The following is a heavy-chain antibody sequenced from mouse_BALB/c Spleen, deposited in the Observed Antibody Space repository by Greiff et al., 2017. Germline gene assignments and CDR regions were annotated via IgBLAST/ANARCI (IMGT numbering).Heavy chain of an antibody. Sequence: VKLMESGPGLVAPSQSLSITCTVSGFSLTSYGVHWVRQPPGKGLEWLGVIWAGGSTNYNSALMSRLSISKDNSKSQVFLKMNSLQTDDTDMYYCARDITTVVPFAYWGQGTLVTVSA. D-gene: IGHD1-1*01. J-gene: IGHJ3*01. V-gene: IGHV2-9*02. CDR1: GFSLTSYG. CDR2: IWAGGST. CDR3: ARDITTVVPFAY.